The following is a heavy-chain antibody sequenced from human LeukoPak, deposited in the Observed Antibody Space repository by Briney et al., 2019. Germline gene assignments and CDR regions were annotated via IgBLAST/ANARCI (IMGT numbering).Heavy chain of an antibody. Sequence: GGSLRLSCAASGFTFDDYGMSWVRQAPGKGLEWVSGINWNGASTGYGDSVKGRFTISRDNAKNPLYLQMNSLRADDTALYLCARVSGGSYYGDFDYWGQGTLVTVSS. CDR2: INWNGAST. CDR1: GFTFDDYG. J-gene: IGHJ4*02. CDR3: ARVSGGSYYGDFDY. D-gene: IGHD1-26*01. V-gene: IGHV3-20*01.